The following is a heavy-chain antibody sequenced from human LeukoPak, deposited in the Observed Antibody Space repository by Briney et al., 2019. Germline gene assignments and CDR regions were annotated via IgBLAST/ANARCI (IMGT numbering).Heavy chain of an antibody. J-gene: IGHJ2*01. V-gene: IGHV3-7*01. CDR1: GFTFDDYA. CDR2: MNQDGSEI. D-gene: IGHD6-19*01. Sequence: GGSLRLSCAASGFTFDDYAMHWVRQAPGKGLEWVANMNQDGSEIYYLDSVKGRFTISRDNAKNSVYLQMNGLKAEDTAVYHCVGGPGWVFDHWGRGTLVTVSS. CDR3: VGGPGWVFDH.